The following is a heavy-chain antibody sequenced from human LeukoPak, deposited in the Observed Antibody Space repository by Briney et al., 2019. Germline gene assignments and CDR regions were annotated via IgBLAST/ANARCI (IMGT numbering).Heavy chain of an antibody. J-gene: IGHJ5*01. CDR1: GYTFIDYY. CDR3: ARWGGVQFDS. D-gene: IGHD2-8*01. Sequence: GASVKVSCKASGYTFIDYYINWGRQTPGQGREWMWCISPNSGVTNYAQKFQGRVTLTRDTSVTTDYMELTSLTSEDTAVYSCARWGGVQFDSWGQGTLVTVSS. V-gene: IGHV1-2*02. CDR2: ISPNSGVT.